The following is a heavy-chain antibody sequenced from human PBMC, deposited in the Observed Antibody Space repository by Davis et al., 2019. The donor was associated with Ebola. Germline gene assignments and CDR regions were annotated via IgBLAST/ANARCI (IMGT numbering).Heavy chain of an antibody. CDR2: IYYSGST. CDR1: GGSISSSSYY. D-gene: IGHD4-23*01. Sequence: MPSETLSLTCTVSGGSISSSSYYWGWIRQPPGKGLEWIGSIYYSGSTYYNPSLKSRVTISVDTSKNQFSLKLSSVTAADTAVYYCARLNYGGNSAPFDYWGQGTLVTVSS. V-gene: IGHV4-39*01. CDR3: ARLNYGGNSAPFDY. J-gene: IGHJ4*02.